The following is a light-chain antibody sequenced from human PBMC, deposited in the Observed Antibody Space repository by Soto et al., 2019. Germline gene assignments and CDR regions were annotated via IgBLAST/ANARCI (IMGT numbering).Light chain of an antibody. CDR2: DAS. J-gene: IGKJ5*01. CDR3: QQYNSYSPIP. CDR1: QSISSW. V-gene: IGKV1-5*01. Sequence: DIQMTQSPSTLSASVGDRVTITCRASQSISSWLAWYQQKPGKAPRLLFYDASSLESGVPSRFSGRGSGTEFTLTISSLQPDDFSAYFCQQYNSYSPIPFVQGTRREIK.